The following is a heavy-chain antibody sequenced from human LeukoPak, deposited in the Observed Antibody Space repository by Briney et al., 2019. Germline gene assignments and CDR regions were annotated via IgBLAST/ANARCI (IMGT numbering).Heavy chain of an antibody. V-gene: IGHV4-4*02. CDR1: GDSIRSPNW. Sequence: PSGTLSLACTVSGDSIRSPNWWSWVRQPPGKGLQWIGEIYHSGSASYNPSLKSRVTIAVDMSRNQFSLKLTSLIAADTAVYYCARVVDTAPYYFDYRGQGILVTVSS. CDR3: ARVVDTAPYYFDY. CDR2: IYHSGSA. J-gene: IGHJ4*02. D-gene: IGHD5-18*01.